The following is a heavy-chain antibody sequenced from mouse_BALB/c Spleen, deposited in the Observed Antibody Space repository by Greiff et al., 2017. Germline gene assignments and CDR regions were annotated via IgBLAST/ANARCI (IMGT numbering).Heavy chain of an antibody. CDR2: IWAGGST. J-gene: IGHJ4*01. Sequence: VQLQESGPGLVAPSQSLSITCTVSGFSLTSYGVHWVRQPPGKGLEWLGVIWAGGSTNYNSALMSRLSISKDNSKSQVFLKMNSLQTDDTAMYYCARGYYYGSSYPYYAMDYWGQGTSVTVSS. D-gene: IGHD1-1*01. CDR1: GFSLTSYG. V-gene: IGHV2-9*02. CDR3: ARGYYYGSSYPYYAMDY.